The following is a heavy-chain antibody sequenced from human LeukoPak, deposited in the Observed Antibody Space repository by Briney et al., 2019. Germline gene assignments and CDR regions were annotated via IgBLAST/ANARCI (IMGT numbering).Heavy chain of an antibody. Sequence: GGSLRLSCAASGFTFSSYGMHWVRQAPGKGLEWVAVISYDGSNKYYADSVKGRFTISRDNSKNTLYLQMNSLRADDTAVYYCARGSSLDYGDYKGMDVWGQGTTVTVSS. V-gene: IGHV3-30*03. CDR2: ISYDGSNK. J-gene: IGHJ6*02. CDR3: ARGSSLDYGDYKGMDV. D-gene: IGHD4-17*01. CDR1: GFTFSSYG.